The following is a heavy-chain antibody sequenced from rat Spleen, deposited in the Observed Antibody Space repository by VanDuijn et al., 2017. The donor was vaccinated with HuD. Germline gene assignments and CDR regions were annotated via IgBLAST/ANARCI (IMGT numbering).Heavy chain of an antibody. CDR2: IWGKGNT. CDR3: VRSGYTFDY. D-gene: IGHD2-3*01. CDR1: GFSLSNYG. Sequence: QVQLKESGPGLVQPSQTLSLTCTVSGFSLSNYGVIWVRQPPGKGLEWMGVIWGKGNTNYNSALKSRLSISRDTSKSQLLLKMSSLQTEDTAMYFCVRSGYTFDYWGQGVMVTVSS. J-gene: IGHJ2*01. V-gene: IGHV2-13*01.